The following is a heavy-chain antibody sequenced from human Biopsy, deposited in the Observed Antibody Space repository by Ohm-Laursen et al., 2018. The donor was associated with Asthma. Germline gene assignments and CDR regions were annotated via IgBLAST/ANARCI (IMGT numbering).Heavy chain of an antibody. Sequence: ASVKVSCKASGYTFNRYQMPWVRQAPGQGLEWLGMIKHISEYAKKFQGRVTITRDTSASTAYMELSSLRSEDSAVYYCARTYYDFLTGQVNDAFAIWGQGTMVTVSS. J-gene: IGHJ3*02. CDR1: GYTFNRYQ. CDR2: IKHIS. V-gene: IGHV1-46*02. CDR3: ARTYYDFLTGQVNDAFAI. D-gene: IGHD3-9*01.